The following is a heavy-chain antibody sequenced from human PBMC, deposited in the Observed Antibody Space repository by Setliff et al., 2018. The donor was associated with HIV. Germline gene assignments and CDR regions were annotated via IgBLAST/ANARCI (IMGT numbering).Heavy chain of an antibody. CDR1: GDSISSGGYY. V-gene: IGHV4-31*11. CDR2: IFYSGNT. CDR3: ARGAAYYYDSSGWGDAFDI. D-gene: IGHD3-22*01. J-gene: IGHJ3*02. Sequence: SETLSLTCAVSGDSISSGGYYWSWIRQHPGKGLEWIGYIFYSGNTCFNPSLKSRVTISVDTSKNQFSLKLSTVTAADTAVYYCARGAAYYYDSSGWGDAFDIWGQGTMVTVSS.